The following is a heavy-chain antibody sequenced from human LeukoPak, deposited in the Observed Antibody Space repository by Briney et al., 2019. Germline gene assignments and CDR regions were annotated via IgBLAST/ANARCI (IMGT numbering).Heavy chain of an antibody. V-gene: IGHV4-61*02. CDR1: GGSISSGSYY. D-gene: IGHD3-10*01. J-gene: IGHJ4*02. CDR2: ISTRGST. Sequence: SETLSLTCTVSGGSISSGSYYWSWIRQPAGRGLEWIGRISTRGSTNYNPSLKSRVTISVDTSKNQFSLKLSSVTAADTAVYYCARQGGIWFGELLNYFDYWGQGTLITVSS. CDR3: ARQGGIWFGELLNYFDY.